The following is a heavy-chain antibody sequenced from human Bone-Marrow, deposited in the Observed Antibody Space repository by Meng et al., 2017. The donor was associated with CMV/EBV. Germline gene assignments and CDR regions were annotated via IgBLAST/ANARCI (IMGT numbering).Heavy chain of an antibody. CDR1: GYTFNDSY. D-gene: IGHD5-24*01. CDR2: IIPIFGTA. V-gene: IGHV1-69*05. J-gene: IGHJ6*02. Sequence: SVKVSCKASGYTFNDSYMHWLRQAPGQGLEWMGGIIPIFGTANYAQKFQGRVTITTDESTSTASMELSSLRSEDTAVYYCASVAATIRYYYFYYGMDVWGQGTTVTVSS. CDR3: ASVAATIRYYYFYYGMDV.